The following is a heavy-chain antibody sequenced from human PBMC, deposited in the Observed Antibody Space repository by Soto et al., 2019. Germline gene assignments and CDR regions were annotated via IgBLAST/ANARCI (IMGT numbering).Heavy chain of an antibody. J-gene: IGHJ5*02. D-gene: IGHD1-1*01. V-gene: IGHV4-30-4*01. CDR3: ARELMDGNTGTYWFDP. Sequence: VQLQESGPGLVKASQTLSLTCTVSGGSISAGDSYWSWIRQPPGKGPEWIRDIHYSGSANYNPYLRSRTLTSVDRSTHKFSLRLSSWTAAATAVYYCARELMDGNTGTYWFDPWGRGPLVPVSP. CDR2: IHYSGSA. CDR1: GGSISAGDSY.